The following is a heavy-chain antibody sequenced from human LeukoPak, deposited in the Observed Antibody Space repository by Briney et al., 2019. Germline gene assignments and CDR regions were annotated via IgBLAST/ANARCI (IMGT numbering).Heavy chain of an antibody. V-gene: IGHV4-38-2*02. CDR1: GYSISSGYY. Sequence: SETLSLTCTVSGYSISSGYYWGWIRQPPGKGLEWSGSIYHSGSTYYNPSLKSRVTILVDTSKNHSSLKLSSVTAADTAVYYCARGGGPLQSFDYWGQGTLVTVSS. J-gene: IGHJ4*02. CDR2: IYHSGST. D-gene: IGHD4-11*01. CDR3: ARGGGPLQSFDY.